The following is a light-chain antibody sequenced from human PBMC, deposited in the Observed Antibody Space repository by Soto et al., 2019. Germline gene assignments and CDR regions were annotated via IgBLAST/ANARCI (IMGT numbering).Light chain of an antibody. J-gene: IGKJ4*01. CDR1: QSVSSY. Sequence: EIVMTHSPATLSVSPGERATLSFSASQSVSSYLAWYQQKPGQAPRLLIYDASNRATGIPARFSGSGSGTDFTLTISSLEPEDFAVYYCQQRSNWPPLTFGGGTKVDIK. V-gene: IGKV3-11*01. CDR2: DAS. CDR3: QQRSNWPPLT.